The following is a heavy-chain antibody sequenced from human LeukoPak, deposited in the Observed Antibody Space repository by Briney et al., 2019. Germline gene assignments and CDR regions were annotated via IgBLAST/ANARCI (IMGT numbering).Heavy chain of an antibody. V-gene: IGHV3-11*01. CDR3: ARGTWGLDY. CDR1: GFTFSGHY. J-gene: IGHJ4*02. Sequence: GGSLRLSCAASGFTFSGHYMTWIRQAPGKGLEWVSYISDSGNTMYYADSVKGRFTISRDNARNSLFLQMNSLRAGDTAVYYCARGTWGLDYWGQGTLVTVSS. CDR2: ISDSGNTM. D-gene: IGHD7-27*01.